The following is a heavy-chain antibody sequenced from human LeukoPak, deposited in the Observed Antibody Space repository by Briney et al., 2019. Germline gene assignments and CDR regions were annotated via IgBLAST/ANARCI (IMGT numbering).Heavy chain of an antibody. V-gene: IGHV3-30-3*01. CDR1: GFTFSSYA. CDR2: ISYDGSNK. CDR3: ARGQYSSGWFVFDY. J-gene: IGHJ4*02. Sequence: PGGSLRLSCAASGFTFSSYAMHWVRQAPGKGLEWVAVISYDGSNKYYADSVKGRFTISRDNSKNTLYLQMNSLRAEDTAVYYCARGQYSSGWFVFDYWGQGTLVTVSS. D-gene: IGHD6-19*01.